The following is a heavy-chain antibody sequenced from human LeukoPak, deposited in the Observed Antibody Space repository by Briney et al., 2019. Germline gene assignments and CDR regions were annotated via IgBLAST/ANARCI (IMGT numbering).Heavy chain of an antibody. V-gene: IGHV3-15*01. CDR1: GFTFTYAW. J-gene: IGHJ1*01. Sequence: GGSLRLSCAASGFTFTYAWMTWVRQAPGKGLEGVGRIKSNPDGGTADYAAPVKGRFTISRDDSRNTLYLQMNNLEIDDTAVYFCSTPVNLSYFDWAQGTLVIVSS. CDR3: STPVNLSYFD. CDR2: IKSNPDGGTA. D-gene: IGHD1-26*01.